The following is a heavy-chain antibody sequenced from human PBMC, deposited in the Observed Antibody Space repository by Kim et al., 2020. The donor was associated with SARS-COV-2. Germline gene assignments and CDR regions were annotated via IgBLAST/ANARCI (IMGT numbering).Heavy chain of an antibody. CDR1: GYSFTSYW. V-gene: IGHV5-51*01. D-gene: IGHD6-6*01. CDR2: IYPGDSDT. Sequence: GESLKISCKGSGYSFTSYWIGRVRQMPGKGLEWMGIIYPGDSDTRYSPSFQGQVTISADKSISTAYLQWSSLKASDTAMYYCATIAARRERRYYGMDVWGQGTTGTVSS. CDR3: ATIAARRERRYYGMDV. J-gene: IGHJ6*02.